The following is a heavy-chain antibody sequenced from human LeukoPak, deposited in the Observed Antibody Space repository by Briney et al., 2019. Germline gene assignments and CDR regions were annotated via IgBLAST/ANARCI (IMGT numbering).Heavy chain of an antibody. CDR2: ISWNSGSI. D-gene: IGHD3-10*01. Sequence: QSGGSLRLSCAASGFTFDDYAMHWVRQAPGKGLEWVSGISWNSGSIGYADSVKGRFTISRDNAKNSLYLQMNSLRDEDTAVYYCARDLSVLWFGDSTRSFDYWGQGTLVTVSS. V-gene: IGHV3-9*01. J-gene: IGHJ4*02. CDR1: GFTFDDYA. CDR3: ARDLSVLWFGDSTRSFDY.